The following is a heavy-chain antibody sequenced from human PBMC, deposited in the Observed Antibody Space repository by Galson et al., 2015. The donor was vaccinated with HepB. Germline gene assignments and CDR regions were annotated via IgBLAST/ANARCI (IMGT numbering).Heavy chain of an antibody. J-gene: IGHJ4*02. CDR3: ARGWDIEVTANFDY. CDR2: IKYDGSEK. Sequence: SLRLSCAVSGFTYNNYWLSWVRQAPGRGLEWVANIKYDGSEKYYVRSVEGRFTVSRDNAQNSLYLHMSSLRAEDTAVYYCARGWDIEVTANFDYWGLGALVTVSS. CDR1: GFTYNNYW. V-gene: IGHV3-7*03. D-gene: IGHD2-21*02.